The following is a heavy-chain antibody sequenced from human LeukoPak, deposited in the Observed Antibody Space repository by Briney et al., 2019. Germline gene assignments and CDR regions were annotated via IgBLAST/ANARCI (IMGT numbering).Heavy chain of an antibody. CDR3: ARGRRDTAMIIYYYYYYMDV. D-gene: IGHD5-18*01. CDR1: GYTLTELS. J-gene: IGHJ6*03. V-gene: IGHV1-24*01. Sequence: ASVKVSCKVSGYTLTELSMHWVRQAPGKGLEWMGGFDPEDGETIYAQKFQGRVTITRNTSISTAYMELSRLRSDDTAVYYCARGRRDTAMIIYYYYYYMDVWGKGTTVTISS. CDR2: FDPEDGET.